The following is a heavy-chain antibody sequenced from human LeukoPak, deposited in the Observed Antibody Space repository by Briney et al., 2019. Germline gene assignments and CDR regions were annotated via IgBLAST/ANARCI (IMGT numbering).Heavy chain of an antibody. CDR1: GYSFTSYY. V-gene: IGHV1-46*01. CDR3: ARYQTGYSSSWPTPFDY. CDR2: INPSGGST. Sequence: GASVKVSCKASGYSFTSYYMHWVRQAPGQGLEWMGIINPSGGSTSYAQKFQGRVTMTRDTSTSTVYMELSSLRSEDTAVYYCARYQTGYSSSWPTPFDYWGQGTLVTVSS. D-gene: IGHD6-13*01. J-gene: IGHJ4*02.